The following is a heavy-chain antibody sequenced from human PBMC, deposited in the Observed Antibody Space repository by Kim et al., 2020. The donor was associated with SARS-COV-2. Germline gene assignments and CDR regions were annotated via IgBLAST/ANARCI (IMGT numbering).Heavy chain of an antibody. D-gene: IGHD6-19*01. CDR3: ARDREAVDGGKYDY. J-gene: IGHJ4*02. Sequence: ADAVKGRFTISRDNSKNTLYLQMNSLRAEDTAVYYCARDREAVDGGKYDYWGQGTLVTVSS. V-gene: IGHV3-30*01.